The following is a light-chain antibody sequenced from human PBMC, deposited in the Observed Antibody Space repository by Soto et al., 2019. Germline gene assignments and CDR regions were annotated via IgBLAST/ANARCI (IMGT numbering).Light chain of an antibody. CDR1: QSVSTSY. Sequence: EIVLTQSPGTLSLSPGERATLSCRASQSVSTSYLAWYQQIPGQAPRLXIYGVSSRATGIPDRVRGSGSGTEFTLTISRLEPEDFEVYYCQQYGSSPWTFGQGTKVDIK. J-gene: IGKJ1*01. V-gene: IGKV3-20*01. CDR2: GVS. CDR3: QQYGSSPWT.